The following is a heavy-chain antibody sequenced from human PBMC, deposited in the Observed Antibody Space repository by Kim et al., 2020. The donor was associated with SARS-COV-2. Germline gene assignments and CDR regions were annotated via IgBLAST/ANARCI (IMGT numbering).Heavy chain of an antibody. CDR1: GFTFRNCA. CDR2: ISGSGGST. CDR3: AKDPYSGSYPPSHFDY. D-gene: IGHD1-26*01. J-gene: IGHJ4*02. Sequence: GGSLRLSCVASGFTFRNCAMSWVRQVPGKGLEWVSAISGSGGSTYYADSVKGRFTISRDNSKNTLSLQMSRLRAEDTAIYYCAKDPYSGSYPPSHFDYWGQGTLVTVSS. V-gene: IGHV3-23*01.